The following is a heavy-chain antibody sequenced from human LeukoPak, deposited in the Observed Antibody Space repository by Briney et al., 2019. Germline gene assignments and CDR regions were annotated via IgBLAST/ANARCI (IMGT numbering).Heavy chain of an antibody. CDR3: AKGAAASRIGAFDL. V-gene: IGHV3-23*01. D-gene: IGHD2-2*01. CDR1: GFTFNFYA. CDR2: VIGSAGSS. J-gene: IGHJ3*01. Sequence: PGGSLRLSCAASGFTFNFYAMSWVRQAPGKGLEWVSTVIGSAGSSYYADSVKGRFTISRDNSKNTLYLQMNGLRAEDTAVCHCAKGAAASRIGAFDLWGQGTMVTVSS.